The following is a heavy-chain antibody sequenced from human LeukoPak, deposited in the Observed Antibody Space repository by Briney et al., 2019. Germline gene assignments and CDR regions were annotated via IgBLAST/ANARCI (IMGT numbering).Heavy chain of an antibody. V-gene: IGHV4-59*12. D-gene: IGHD3-10*01. CDR1: GGSISHYY. CDR2: IYYSGTT. Sequence: PSETLSLTCTVSGGSISHYYWSRIRQSPGKGLEWIGYIYYSGTTNYNPSLKSRVTISVDTSKNHFSLKLSSVNAADTAGYYCARVGSGDDYWGQGTLVTVSS. J-gene: IGHJ4*02. CDR3: ARVGSGDDY.